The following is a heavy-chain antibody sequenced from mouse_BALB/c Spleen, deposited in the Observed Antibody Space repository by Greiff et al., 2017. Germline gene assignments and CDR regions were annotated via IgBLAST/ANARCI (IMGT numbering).Heavy chain of an antibody. Sequence: EVQLVESGPGLVKPSQSLSLTCTVTGYSITSDYAWNWIRQFPGNKLEWMGYISYSGSTSYNPSLKSRISITRDTSKNQFFLQLNSVTTEDTATYYCARGDMGYYGSYAMDYWGQGTSVTVSS. CDR3: ARGDMGYYGSYAMDY. D-gene: IGHD1-2*01. CDR2: ISYSGST. CDR1: GYSITSDYA. V-gene: IGHV3-2*02. J-gene: IGHJ4*01.